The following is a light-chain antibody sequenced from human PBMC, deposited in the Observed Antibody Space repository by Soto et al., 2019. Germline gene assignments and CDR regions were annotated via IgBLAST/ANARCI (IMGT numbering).Light chain of an antibody. V-gene: IGKV4-1*01. Sequence: DIVMTQSPDSLAVSLGERATINCKSSQSVLYSSNNKNYLAWYQQEPGRPPKLLIYWASTRESGVPDRFSGSGSGTDFTLTISSLQAEDVAVYYCQQYYSTPLTFGGGTKVEIK. CDR1: QSVLYSSNNKNY. CDR2: WAS. J-gene: IGKJ4*01. CDR3: QQYYSTPLT.